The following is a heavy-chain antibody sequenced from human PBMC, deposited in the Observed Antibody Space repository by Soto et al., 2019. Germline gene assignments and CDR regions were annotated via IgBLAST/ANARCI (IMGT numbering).Heavy chain of an antibody. CDR2: MWYDGTNK. CDR3: ARDATFGTKGGSFDI. CDR1: GFTFRIYS. Sequence: PGGSLRLSCAASGFTFRIYSMQWVRQSPGKGLEWVAVMWYDGTNKYYGESVKGRFTISRDNSENTLYLQMNSLRVEDTAVYYCARDATFGTKGGSFDIWGHGTLVTVSS. J-gene: IGHJ3*02. D-gene: IGHD3-16*01. V-gene: IGHV3-33*01.